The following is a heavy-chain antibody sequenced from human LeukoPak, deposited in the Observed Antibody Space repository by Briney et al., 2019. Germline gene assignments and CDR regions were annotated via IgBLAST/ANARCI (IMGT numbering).Heavy chain of an antibody. D-gene: IGHD6-25*01. CDR2: ITPLFGTA. J-gene: IGHJ4*02. V-gene: IGHV1-69*01. CDR1: GGTFSKYT. Sequence: ASVKVSCKASGGTFSKYTISWVRQRPGQGLEWMGGITPLFGTANYAQKFQGRVTITADESASTVYMELSSLRSEDTAVYFCAREGAAEAKNFDYWGQGTLVIVSS. CDR3: AREGAAEAKNFDY.